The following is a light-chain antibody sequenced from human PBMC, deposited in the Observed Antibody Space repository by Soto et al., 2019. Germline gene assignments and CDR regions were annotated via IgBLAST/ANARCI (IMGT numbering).Light chain of an antibody. J-gene: IGLJ2*01. CDR1: SSDVGGYNY. Sequence: QSALTQPPSASGSPGQSVTISCTGTSSDVGGYNYISWYQQHPGKAPKLMIYEVSKRPSGVPDRFSGSKSGNTASLTVSGLQAEDEADYYCSSYAGSIFVVFGGGTKRPS. V-gene: IGLV2-8*01. CDR3: SSYAGSIFVV. CDR2: EVS.